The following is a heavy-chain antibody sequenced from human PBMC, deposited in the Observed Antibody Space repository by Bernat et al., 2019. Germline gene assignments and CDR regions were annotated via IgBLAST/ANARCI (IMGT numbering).Heavy chain of an antibody. CDR1: GFTFSSSA. Sequence: EVQLLESGGGLVQPGGSLRLSCAASGFTFSSSAMTWLRQAPGKGLEWVSAISGSGGSTYYADSVKGRFTISRDNSKNTLYLQMNSLRAEDTAIYYRAKGVVGGYSYGFLVWEVLYYGMDVWGQGTTVTVSS. J-gene: IGHJ6*02. CDR3: AKGVVGGYSYGFLVWEVLYYGMDV. V-gene: IGHV3-23*01. D-gene: IGHD5-18*01. CDR2: ISGSGGST.